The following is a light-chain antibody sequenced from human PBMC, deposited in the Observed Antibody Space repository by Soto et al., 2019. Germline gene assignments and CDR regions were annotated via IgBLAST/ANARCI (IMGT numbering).Light chain of an antibody. CDR2: LDSDGSH. CDR3: QTWGTGIHVV. CDR1: SGHSSYA. V-gene: IGLV4-69*01. J-gene: IGLJ2*01. Sequence: QLVLTQSPSASASLGASVKLTCTLSSGHSSYAIAWHQQQPEQGPGYLMKLDSDGSHTKGDAIPDRFSGSSSGAERYLTISSLQSEDEADYYCQTWGTGIHVVFGGGTKLTVL.